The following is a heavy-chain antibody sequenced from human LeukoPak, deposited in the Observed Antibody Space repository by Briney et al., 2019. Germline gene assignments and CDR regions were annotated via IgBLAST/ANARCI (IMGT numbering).Heavy chain of an antibody. CDR1: GFSLSTSGVG. J-gene: IGHJ5*02. D-gene: IGHD3-10*01. CDR2: IYWDDDK. V-gene: IGHV2-5*02. Sequence: GPTLVNPTQTLTLTCTFSGFSLSTSGVGVGWIRPPPGKALEWLALIYWDDDKRYSPSLKSRLTITKDTSKNQVVLTMTNMDPVDTATYYCAHSVSENYYGSGSYSWFDPWGQGTLVTVSS. CDR3: AHSVSENYYGSGSYSWFDP.